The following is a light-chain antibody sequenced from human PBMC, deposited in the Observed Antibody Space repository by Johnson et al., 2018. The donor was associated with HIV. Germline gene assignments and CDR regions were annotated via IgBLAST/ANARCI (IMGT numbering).Light chain of an antibody. CDR1: SSNIGSDP. V-gene: IGLV1-44*01. CDR3: GTWDSSLSALYV. J-gene: IGLJ1*01. CDR2: RNN. Sequence: QSVLTQPPSASGTPGQRVTISCSGSSSNIGSDPVNWYQQLPGTAPKLLIYRNNQRPSGVPDRFSGSKSGTSASLAISGLQTGDEADYYCGTWDSSLSALYVFGTGTKVTVL.